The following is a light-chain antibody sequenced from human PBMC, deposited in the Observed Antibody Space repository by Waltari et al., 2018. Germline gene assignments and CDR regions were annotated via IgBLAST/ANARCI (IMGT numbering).Light chain of an antibody. V-gene: IGLV1-40*01. CDR3: QSYDTSLSVV. CDR1: GSNHGAGSA. Sequence: QSVLTQPPSVSGAPGQRVSIACTGSGSNHGAGSAANWYPQHPGTAPKLLIYGTSTRPPGVPDRFFGSQSGTSASLAITALQAEDEAEYYCQSYDTSLSVVFGGGTKLTVL. J-gene: IGLJ2*01. CDR2: GTS.